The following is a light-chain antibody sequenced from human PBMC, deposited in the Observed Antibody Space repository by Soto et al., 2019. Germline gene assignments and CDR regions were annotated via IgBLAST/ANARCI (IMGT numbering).Light chain of an antibody. CDR2: EGS. Sequence: QSALTQPASVSGSPGQSITISCTGTSSDVGSYNLVSWYQQHPGKAPKHMIYEGSKRPSGVSNRCSGSKSGNTASLTISGLQAEDEADYYCCSYAGSSAFDVVFGGGTKLTVL. V-gene: IGLV2-23*03. J-gene: IGLJ2*01. CDR3: CSYAGSSAFDVV. CDR1: SSDVGSYNL.